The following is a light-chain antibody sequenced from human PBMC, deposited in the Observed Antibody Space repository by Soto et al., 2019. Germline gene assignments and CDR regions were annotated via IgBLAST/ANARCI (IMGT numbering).Light chain of an antibody. CDR1: QSVSSRY. CDR2: GAS. CDR3: QQYGSPPWT. Sequence: EIVLTQSPGTLSLSPGERATLSCRASQSVSSRYLGWYQQRFGQAPRLLIYGASSRATGIPDRFSGSGSGTDFTLTISSLEPEDFAVYYFQQYGSPPWTFGQGTKVEIK. J-gene: IGKJ1*01. V-gene: IGKV3-20*01.